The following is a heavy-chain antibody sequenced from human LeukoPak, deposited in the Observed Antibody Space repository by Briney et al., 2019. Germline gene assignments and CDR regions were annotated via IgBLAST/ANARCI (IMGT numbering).Heavy chain of an antibody. CDR1: GYSFTSYW. CDR2: IYPGDSDT. V-gene: IGHV5-51*01. CDR3: ARLSAPDSSGYYLFDY. J-gene: IGHJ4*02. Sequence: GESLKISCKGSGYSFTSYWIGWVRQMPGKGQEWMGIIYPGDSDTRYSPSFQGQVTISADKSISTAYLQWSSLKASDTAMYYCARLSAPDSSGYYLFDYWGQGTLVTVSS. D-gene: IGHD3-22*01.